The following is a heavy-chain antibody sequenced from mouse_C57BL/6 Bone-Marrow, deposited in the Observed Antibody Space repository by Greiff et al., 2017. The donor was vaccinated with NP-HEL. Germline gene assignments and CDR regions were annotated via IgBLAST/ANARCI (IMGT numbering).Heavy chain of an antibody. V-gene: IGHV1-74*01. J-gene: IGHJ1*03. CDR2: IHPSDSDT. CDR1: GYTFTSYW. CDR3: ASYSNYEYFDV. Sequence: QVQLQQSGAELVKPGASVKVSCKASGYTFTSYWMHWVKQRPGQGLEWIGRIHPSDSDTNYNQKFKGKATLTVDKSSSTAYMQLSSLTSEDSAVYYCASYSNYEYFDVWGTGTTVTVSS. D-gene: IGHD2-5*01.